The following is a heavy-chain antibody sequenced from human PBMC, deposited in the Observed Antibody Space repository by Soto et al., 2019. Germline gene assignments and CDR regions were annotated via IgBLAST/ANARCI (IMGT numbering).Heavy chain of an antibody. CDR1: GYSFTIYW. CDR3: ARGQYSSAIYYYFGMDV. CDR2: IDPSDSYT. J-gene: IGHJ6*02. D-gene: IGHD6-25*01. Sequence: KCLKSAGNCSGYSFTIYWVRLLLQMPGKGLEWMGRIDPSDSYTNYSPSFQGHVTISADKSISTAYLQWSSLKASDTAMYYCARGQYSSAIYYYFGMDVWGQGATVTVSS. V-gene: IGHV5-10-1*01.